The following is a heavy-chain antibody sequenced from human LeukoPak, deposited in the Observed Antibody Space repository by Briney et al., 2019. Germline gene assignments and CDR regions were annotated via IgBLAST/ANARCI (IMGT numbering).Heavy chain of an antibody. V-gene: IGHV4-34*01. J-gene: IGHJ3*02. D-gene: IGHD6-13*01. CDR2: SNHSGST. CDR3: ARSRGVPGVDAFDI. Sequence: SETLSLTRAVYGGSFSGYYWSWIRQPPGKGLEWIGESNHSGSTNYNPSLKSRVTITVDTSKNQFSLKLSSVTAADTAVYYCARSRGVPGVDAFDIWGQGTMVTVSS. CDR1: GGSFSGYY.